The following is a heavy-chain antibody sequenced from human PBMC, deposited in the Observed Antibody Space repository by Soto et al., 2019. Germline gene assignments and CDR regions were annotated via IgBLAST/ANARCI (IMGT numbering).Heavy chain of an antibody. V-gene: IGHV3-30*03. CDR3: VSDRGYGHASVPYS. CDR2: ISYDGGLQ. Sequence: QAHLVESGGGVVQSGMSLRLSCAASGFSFTSYGMHWVRQAPGTRLEWVAVISYDGGLQHYADSVKGRFTISRDKSKNMVLLQMNSLRAEDTAVYYCVSDRGYGHASVPYSWGQGTLVSVSS. D-gene: IGHD5-18*01. J-gene: IGHJ4*02. CDR1: GFSFTSYG.